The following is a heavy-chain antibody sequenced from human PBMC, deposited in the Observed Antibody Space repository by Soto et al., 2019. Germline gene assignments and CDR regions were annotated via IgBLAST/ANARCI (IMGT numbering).Heavy chain of an antibody. D-gene: IGHD6-19*01. CDR3: VREKQRGWFNHKHFDS. J-gene: IGHJ5*01. V-gene: IGHV3-48*03. CDR2: ISGTSSTI. Sequence: EAQLVESGGGLVQPGGSLRLSCAASGFTFSRDEMNWVRQAPGKGLEWVSYISGTSSTIYYADSVRGRFTISRDNANNTLFLQMDSLRDEDTAVYYCVREKQRGWFNHKHFDSWCQGTLVTVSS. CDR1: GFTFSRDE.